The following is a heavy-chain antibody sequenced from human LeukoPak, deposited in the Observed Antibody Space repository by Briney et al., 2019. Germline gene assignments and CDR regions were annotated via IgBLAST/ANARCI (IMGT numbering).Heavy chain of an antibody. CDR2: INHSGST. CDR1: GGSFSGYY. J-gene: IGHJ5*02. V-gene: IGHV4-34*01. Sequence: SETLSLTCAVYGGSFSGYYWSWIRQPPGKGLEWIGEINHSGSTNYNPSLKSRATISVDTSKNQFSLKLSSVTAADTAVYYCARGRSITMVRGRSNWFDPWGQGTLVTVSS. D-gene: IGHD3-10*01. CDR3: ARGRSITMVRGRSNWFDP.